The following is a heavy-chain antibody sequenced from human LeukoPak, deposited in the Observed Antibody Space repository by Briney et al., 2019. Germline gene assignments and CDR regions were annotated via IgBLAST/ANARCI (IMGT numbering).Heavy chain of an antibody. D-gene: IGHD1-26*01. Sequence: GESLKISCKGSGYSFTSYWIGWVRQMPGKGLEWMGIIYPGDSDARYSPSFQGQVTISADKSISTAYLQWSSLKASDTAMYYCARRRDLYSGSYYTFDYWGQGTLVTVSS. CDR1: GYSFTSYW. CDR2: IYPGDSDA. J-gene: IGHJ4*02. V-gene: IGHV5-51*01. CDR3: ARRRDLYSGSYYTFDY.